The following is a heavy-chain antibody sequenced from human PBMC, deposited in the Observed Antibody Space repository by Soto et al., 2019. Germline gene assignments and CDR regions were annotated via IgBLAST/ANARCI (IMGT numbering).Heavy chain of an antibody. CDR3: VKVDYGSGSYIYYYYYMDV. Sequence: PGGSLRLSCAASGFTFSSYAMSWVRQAPGKGLEWISAISGSGGSTYYADSVKGRFTISRDNSKNTLYLQMNSLGAEDTAVYYCVKVDYGSGSYIYYYYYMDVWGKGTTVTVSS. D-gene: IGHD3-10*01. CDR2: ISGSGGST. J-gene: IGHJ6*03. CDR1: GFTFSSYA. V-gene: IGHV3-23*01.